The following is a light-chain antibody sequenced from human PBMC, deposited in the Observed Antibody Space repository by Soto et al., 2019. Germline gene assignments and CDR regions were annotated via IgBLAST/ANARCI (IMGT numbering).Light chain of an antibody. Sequence: QSALTQPASVSGSPGQSITISCTGTSSDVGNYNLVSWYQQHPGKAPKLMIYEANKRPSGVSNRFSVSKSGNTASLTISGLQAEDEADYYCCSYAGSSSWVFGGGTKVTVL. CDR3: CSYAGSSSWV. CDR1: SSDVGNYNL. V-gene: IGLV2-23*01. J-gene: IGLJ3*02. CDR2: EAN.